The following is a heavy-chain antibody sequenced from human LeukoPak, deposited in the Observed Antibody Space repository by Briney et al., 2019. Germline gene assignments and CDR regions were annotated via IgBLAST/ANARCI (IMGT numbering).Heavy chain of an antibody. CDR1: GFTFDDYA. J-gene: IGHJ6*02. V-gene: IGHV3-9*01. D-gene: IGHD2-2*02. CDR3: AKVMGCSSTSCYNDYYYYYGMDV. CDR2: ISWNSGSI. Sequence: GGSLRLSRAASGFTFDDYAMHWVRQAPGKGLEWVSGISWNSGSIGYADSVKGRFTISRDNAKNSLYLQMNSLRAEDTALYYCAKVMGCSSTSCYNDYYYYYGMDVWGQGTTVTVSS.